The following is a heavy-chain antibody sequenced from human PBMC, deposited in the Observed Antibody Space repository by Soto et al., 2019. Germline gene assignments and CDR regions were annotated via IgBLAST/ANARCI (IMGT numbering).Heavy chain of an antibody. CDR2: IYYSGST. J-gene: IGHJ4*02. Sequence: QLQLQESGPGLVKPSETLSLTCTVSGGSISSSSYYWGWIRQPPGKGLEWIGSIYYSGSTYYNPSLKSRVTISVDTSKNQFSLKLSSVTAADTAVYYCARRDGWELLLPFDYWGQGTLVTVSS. CDR3: ARRDGWELLLPFDY. D-gene: IGHD1-26*01. CDR1: GGSISSSSYY. V-gene: IGHV4-39*01.